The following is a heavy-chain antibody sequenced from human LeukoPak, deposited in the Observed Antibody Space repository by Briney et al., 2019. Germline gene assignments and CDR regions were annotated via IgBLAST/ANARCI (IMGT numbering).Heavy chain of an antibody. J-gene: IGHJ6*03. V-gene: IGHV3-7*01. CDR1: GFTFSSYW. D-gene: IGHD3-10*02. CDR2: IKQDGSEK. Sequence: PGGSLRLSCAASGFTFSSYWMSWVRQAPGKGLQWVANIKQDGSEKYYVDSLTGRFTVSRDNAKNSLYLQMNSLRAEDTAVYYCARDGLGSGSYWAYYYYYMDVWGKGTTVTISS. CDR3: ARDGLGSGSYWAYYYYYMDV.